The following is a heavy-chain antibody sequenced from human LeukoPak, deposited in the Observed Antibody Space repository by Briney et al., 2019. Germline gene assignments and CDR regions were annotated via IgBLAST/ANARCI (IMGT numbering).Heavy chain of an antibody. Sequence: PSETLSLTCAVYGGSFSGYYWSWIRQPPGKGLEWIGEINHSGSTNYNPSLKSRVTISVDTSKNQFSLKLSSVTAADTAVYYCARGRGRGYSYGYYFDYWGQGALVTVST. CDR2: INHSGST. CDR3: ARGRGRGYSYGYYFDY. D-gene: IGHD5-18*01. CDR1: GGSFSGYY. V-gene: IGHV4-34*01. J-gene: IGHJ4*02.